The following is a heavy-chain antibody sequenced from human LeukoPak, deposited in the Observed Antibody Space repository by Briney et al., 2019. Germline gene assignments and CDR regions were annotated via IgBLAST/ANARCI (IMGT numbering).Heavy chain of an antibody. D-gene: IGHD6-13*01. CDR3: ARDLSVAAAGGEAYFDY. CDR1: GFTFSNYG. Sequence: GGSLRLSCAASGFTFSNYGMHWVRQAPGKGLEWVAFISYDGSYKYYADSVKGRFTISRDNSKNTLYLQMNSLRAEDTAVYYCARDLSVAAAGGEAYFDYWGQGTLVTVSS. CDR2: ISYDGSYK. V-gene: IGHV3-30*03. J-gene: IGHJ4*02.